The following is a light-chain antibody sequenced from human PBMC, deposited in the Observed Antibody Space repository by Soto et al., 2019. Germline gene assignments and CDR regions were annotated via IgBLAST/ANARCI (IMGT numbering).Light chain of an antibody. J-gene: IGKJ5*01. CDR2: AAS. Sequence: RSDMNESVGDTVTITCRARQSIGKHLNWYQQKPGKAPKFLIYAASSLQSGVPSRFSGSGSGTDSTLTFNSLIPEDLASYYIQEGSRPASTIARGTRLEI. CDR1: QSIGKH. V-gene: IGKV1-39*01. CDR3: QEGSRPAST.